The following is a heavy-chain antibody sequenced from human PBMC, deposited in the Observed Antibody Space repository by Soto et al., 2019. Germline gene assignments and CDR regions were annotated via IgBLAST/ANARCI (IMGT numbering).Heavy chain of an antibody. Sequence: SEILSLTCAVSGGSIISGGYSWSWIRQPPGEGLEWIGYIYHSGSTYYNPSLKSRVTISVDRSKNQFSLKLSSVTAADTAVYYCARVDLDGYNYYFDYWGQGTLVTVSS. CDR3: ARVDLDGYNYYFDY. D-gene: IGHD5-12*01. J-gene: IGHJ4*02. CDR2: IYHSGST. CDR1: GGSIISGGYS. V-gene: IGHV4-30-2*01.